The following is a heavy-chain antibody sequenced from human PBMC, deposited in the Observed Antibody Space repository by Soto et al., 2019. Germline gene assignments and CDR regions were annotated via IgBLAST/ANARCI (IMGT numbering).Heavy chain of an antibody. J-gene: IGHJ6*02. CDR2: INTHNGNT. V-gene: IGHV1-18*01. D-gene: IGHD3-10*01. Sequence: QVQLEQSAPEVKKPGASVKVSCKASGYTFTTYGISWVRQAPGQGLEWMGWINTHNGNTNYAQNLQGRFIMTADTSTSTAYMELRSLRYDDTAVYYCTREGSAPYYYSGMDAWGQGTTVTVSS. CDR1: GYTFTTYG. CDR3: TREGSAPYYYSGMDA.